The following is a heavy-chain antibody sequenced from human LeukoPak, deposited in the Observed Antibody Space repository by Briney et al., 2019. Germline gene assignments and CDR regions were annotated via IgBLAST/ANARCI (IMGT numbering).Heavy chain of an antibody. D-gene: IGHD6-19*01. V-gene: IGHV3-21*01. Sequence: PGGSLRLSCAASGFSLGNYGMNWVRQAPGKGLEWVSSISSGSTYIYYADSVKGRFTISRDNAKNSLFLQMNSLRAEDTAVYYCARALSYGNGWLPDFDSWGQGTLVTISS. CDR2: ISSGSTYI. CDR3: ARALSYGNGWLPDFDS. CDR1: GFSLGNYG. J-gene: IGHJ4*02.